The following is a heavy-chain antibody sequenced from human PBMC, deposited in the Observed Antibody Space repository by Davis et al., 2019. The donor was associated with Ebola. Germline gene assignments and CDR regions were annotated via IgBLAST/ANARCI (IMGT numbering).Heavy chain of an antibody. CDR1: GYTFTSYY. V-gene: IGHV1-46*01. CDR3: ASMVGVRTHFDY. J-gene: IGHJ4*02. CDR2: INPSGGST. Sequence: ASVKVSCKASGYTFTSYYMHWVRQAPGQGLEWMGIINPSGGSTSYAQKFQGRVTMTRDTSTSTVYMELSSLRSEDTAVYYCASMVGVRTHFDYWGQGTLVTVSS. D-gene: IGHD1-26*01.